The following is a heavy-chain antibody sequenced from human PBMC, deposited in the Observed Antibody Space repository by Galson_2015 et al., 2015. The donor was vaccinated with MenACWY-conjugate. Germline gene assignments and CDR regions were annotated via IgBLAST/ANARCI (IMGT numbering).Heavy chain of an antibody. CDR3: FAINSGIDY. Sequence: SLRLSCAASGFTFSSYAMHWVRQAPGKGLEWVAVIWYDGSKTYYADPVKGRFTISRDNSKNTAYLQMNSLRAEDTAMYYCFAINSGIDYWGQGTLVTVSS. CDR1: GFTFSSYA. D-gene: IGHD1-26*01. J-gene: IGHJ4*02. CDR2: IWYDGSKT. V-gene: IGHV3-33*01.